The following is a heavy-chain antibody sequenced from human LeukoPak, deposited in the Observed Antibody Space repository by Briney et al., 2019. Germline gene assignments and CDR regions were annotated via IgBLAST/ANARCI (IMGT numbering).Heavy chain of an antibody. D-gene: IGHD3-10*01. V-gene: IGHV4-34*01. CDR3: ARVRNYYGSGRKYFDY. CDR2: INHSGST. Sequence: PSETLFLTCAVYGGSFSGYYWSWIRQPPGKGLEWIGEINHSGSTNYNPSLKSRVTISVDTSKNQFSLKLSSVTAADTAVYYCARVRNYYGSGRKYFDYWGQGTLVTVSS. CDR1: GGSFSGYY. J-gene: IGHJ4*02.